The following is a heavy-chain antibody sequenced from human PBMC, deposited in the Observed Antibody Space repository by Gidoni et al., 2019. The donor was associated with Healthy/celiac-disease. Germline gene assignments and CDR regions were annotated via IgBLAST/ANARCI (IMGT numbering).Heavy chain of an antibody. CDR1: GFTFSSYS. J-gene: IGHJ4*02. Sequence: EVQLVESGGGLVKPGGSLRLSCAASGFTFSSYSMNWVRQAPGKGLEGVSSISSSSSYIYYADSVKGRFTISRDNAKNSLYLQMNSLRAEDTAVYYCVRCSGGSCYSGFDYWGQGTLVTVSS. D-gene: IGHD2-15*01. CDR2: ISSSSSYI. CDR3: VRCSGGSCYSGFDY. V-gene: IGHV3-21*01.